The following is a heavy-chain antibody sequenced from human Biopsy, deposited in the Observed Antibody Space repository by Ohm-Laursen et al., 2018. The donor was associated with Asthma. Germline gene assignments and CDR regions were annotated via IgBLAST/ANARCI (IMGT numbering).Heavy chain of an antibody. Sequence: SLRLSCAASGFSFSNYGMHWVRQAPGKGLDWEAVISFDGTNRNYTDSVKGRFTISRDNSRNTLHLEMNSLRAEDTAVYFCAKEVFPGWELRRGPDSWGQGTLVTISS. J-gene: IGHJ4*02. CDR3: AKEVFPGWELRRGPDS. V-gene: IGHV3-30*18. D-gene: IGHD1-26*01. CDR2: ISFDGTNR. CDR1: GFSFSNYG.